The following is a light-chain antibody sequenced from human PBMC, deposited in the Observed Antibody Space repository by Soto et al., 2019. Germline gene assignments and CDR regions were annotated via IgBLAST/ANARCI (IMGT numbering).Light chain of an antibody. V-gene: IGKV1-9*01. CDR1: QDVSDF. CDR2: GGY. CDR3: QYLNGAPTIT. J-gene: IGKJ5*01. Sequence: DIHLTQSPSILSASVGDRVTLTCRASQDVSDFLAWYQHAPGKAPNLLIYGGYTLQSGVPPRFSGSGSGTEFSLTITGLQPEDFATYYCQYLNGAPTITFGQGTRLEIK.